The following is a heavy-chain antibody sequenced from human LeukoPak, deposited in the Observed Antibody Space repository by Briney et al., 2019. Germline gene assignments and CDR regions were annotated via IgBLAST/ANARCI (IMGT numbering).Heavy chain of an antibody. Sequence: PSETLSLTCTVSGGSISSSSYYWGWIRQPPGKGLEWIGSIYYSGSTYYNPSLKSRVTISVDTSKNQFSLKLSSVTAADTAVYYCARYSYHPNWFDPWGQGTLVTVSS. CDR1: GGSISSSSYY. CDR2: IYYSGST. J-gene: IGHJ5*02. D-gene: IGHD2-15*01. CDR3: ARYSYHPNWFDP. V-gene: IGHV4-39*01.